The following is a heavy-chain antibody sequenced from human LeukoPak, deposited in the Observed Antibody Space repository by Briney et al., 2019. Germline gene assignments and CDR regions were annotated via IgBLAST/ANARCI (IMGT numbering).Heavy chain of an antibody. CDR3: ARADCSGGSCYSQNDY. CDR1: GGTFSSYA. D-gene: IGHD2-15*01. Sequence: GASVKVSCKASGGTFSSYAISWVRQAPGQGLEWMGGIIPIFGTANYAQKFQGRVTITADESTSTAYMELSSLRSEDTAAYYCARADCSGGSCYSQNDYWGQGTLVTVSS. J-gene: IGHJ4*02. CDR2: IIPIFGTA. V-gene: IGHV1-69*13.